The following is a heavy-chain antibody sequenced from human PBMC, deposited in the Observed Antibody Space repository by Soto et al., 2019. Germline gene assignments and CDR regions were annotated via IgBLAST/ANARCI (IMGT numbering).Heavy chain of an antibody. D-gene: IGHD3-16*02. CDR3: ARDRGYYDYVWGSYHYRSFDY. Sequence: QVQLVQSGAEVKKPGSSVKVSCKASGGTFSSYAISWVRQAPGQGLEWMGGIIPIFGTANYAQKFQGRVKVTADESTSTAYMELSSLRSEDTAVYYCARDRGYYDYVWGSYHYRSFDYWGQGTLVTVSS. V-gene: IGHV1-69*12. CDR2: IIPIFGTA. J-gene: IGHJ4*02. CDR1: GGTFSSYA.